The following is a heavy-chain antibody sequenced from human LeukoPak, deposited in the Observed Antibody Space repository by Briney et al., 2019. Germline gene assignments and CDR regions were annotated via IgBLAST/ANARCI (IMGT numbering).Heavy chain of an antibody. D-gene: IGHD6-13*01. CDR3: ARGPHSSSWYYFDY. CDR1: GGSISSYY. CDR2: IYTNGST. Sequence: IPSETLSLACTVSGGSISSYYWSWIRQPAGKGLEWIGRIYTNGSTNYNPSLKSRVTMSVDTSKNQFSLKLSSVTAADTAVYYCARGPHSSSWYYFDYWGQGTLVTVSS. J-gene: IGHJ4*02. V-gene: IGHV4-4*07.